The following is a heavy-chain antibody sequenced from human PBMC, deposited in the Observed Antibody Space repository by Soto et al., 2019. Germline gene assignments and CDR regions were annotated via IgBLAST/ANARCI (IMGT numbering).Heavy chain of an antibody. D-gene: IGHD6-19*01. J-gene: IGHJ4*02. CDR2: IIPIFGTA. CDR3: ARGRYSSGWYRGEDY. V-gene: IGHV1-69*13. Sequence: GASVKVSCKASGGTFSSYAISWVRQAPGQGLEWMGGIIPIFGTANYAQKFQGRVTITADESTSTAYMELSSLRSEDTAVYYRARGRYSSGWYRGEDYWGQGTLVTVYS. CDR1: GGTFSSYA.